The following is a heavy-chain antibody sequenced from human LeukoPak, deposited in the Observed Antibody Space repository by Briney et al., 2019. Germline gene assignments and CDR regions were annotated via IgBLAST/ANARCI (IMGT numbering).Heavy chain of an antibody. CDR3: ARGVDYYENSGTIDY. V-gene: IGHV3-30*03. CDR1: GFTFDDYG. Sequence: GRSLRLSCAASGFTFDDYGMHWVRQAPGKGLEWVAVISYDGSNKYYADSVKGRFTISRDSSKNTLYLQMNSLRAEDTAVYYCARGVDYYENSGTIDYWGQGTLVTVSS. D-gene: IGHD3-22*01. CDR2: ISYDGSNK. J-gene: IGHJ4*02.